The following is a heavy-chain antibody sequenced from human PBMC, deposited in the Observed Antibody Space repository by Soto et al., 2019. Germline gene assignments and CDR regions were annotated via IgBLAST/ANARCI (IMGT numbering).Heavy chain of an antibody. CDR2: IKQDGSEK. CDR3: ARDTRIAVAGPEYFQH. Sequence: GGSLRLSCAASGFTFSSYWMSWVRQAPGKGLEWVANIKQDGSEKYYVDSVKGRFTISRDNAKNSLYLQMNSLRAEDTAVYYCARDTRIAVAGPEYFQHWGRGTLVTVSS. V-gene: IGHV3-7*01. D-gene: IGHD6-19*01. CDR1: GFTFSSYW. J-gene: IGHJ1*01.